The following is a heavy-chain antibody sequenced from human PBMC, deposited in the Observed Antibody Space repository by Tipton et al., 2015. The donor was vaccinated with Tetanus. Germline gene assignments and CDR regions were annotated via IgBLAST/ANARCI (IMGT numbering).Heavy chain of an antibody. D-gene: IGHD7-27*01. CDR2: IYYDGST. CDR3: AIFNWGFEWYLDP. V-gene: IGHV4-31*03. J-gene: IGHJ2*01. CDR1: GHSIGSGGYH. Sequence: TLSLTCTVSGHSIGSGGYHWSWIRQHPGKGLEWIGKIYYDGSTDYNPSPKSRITMSVDTSKNQFSLKLSSVMAADTALYYCAIFNWGFEWYLDPWSRGTLVTVSS.